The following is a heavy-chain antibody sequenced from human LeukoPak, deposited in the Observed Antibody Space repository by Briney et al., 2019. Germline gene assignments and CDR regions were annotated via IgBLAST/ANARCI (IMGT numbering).Heavy chain of an antibody. J-gene: IGHJ4*02. D-gene: IGHD2-2*01. CDR2: INPNSGDT. Sequence: ASVKVSCKASGYTFTAYHMHWVRQAPGQGLEWMGRINPNSGDTNYAQKFQGRVTMTRDTSISTAYMELSRLRSDDTAVYYCARGLKPPWDSTDYHDWGQGTLVTVPS. CDR1: GYTFTAYH. CDR3: ARGLKPPWDSTDYHD. V-gene: IGHV1-2*06.